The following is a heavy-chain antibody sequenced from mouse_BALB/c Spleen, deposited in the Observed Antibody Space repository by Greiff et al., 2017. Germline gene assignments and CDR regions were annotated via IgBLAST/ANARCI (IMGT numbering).Heavy chain of an antibody. CDR2: IDPANGNT. D-gene: IGHD2-10*02. CDR1: GFNIKDTY. CDR3: AMYGNYKGLYAMDY. Sequence: EVQLVESGAELVKPGASVKLSCTASGFNIKDTYMHWVKQRPEQGLEWIGRIDPANGNTKYDPKFQGKATITADTSSNTAYLQLSSLTSEDTAVYYCAMYGNYKGLYAMDYWGQGTSVTVSS. V-gene: IGHV14-3*02. J-gene: IGHJ4*01.